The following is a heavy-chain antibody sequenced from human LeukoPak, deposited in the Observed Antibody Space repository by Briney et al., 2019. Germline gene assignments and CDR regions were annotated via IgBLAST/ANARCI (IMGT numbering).Heavy chain of an antibody. CDR1: RFTFIDFG. V-gene: IGHV3-48*03. J-gene: IGHJ4*02. CDR2: ISGSGTTI. CDR3: ARSAYAYSFDY. D-gene: IGHD4-11*01. Sequence: PGGSLKLSCAASRFTFIDFGVNWVRQAPGQRLEGVSYISGSGTTIYYAGSVKGRFAISRDNVKNSLSLPMSSLRAEDTAVYYCARSAYAYSFDYWGQGTLVSVSS.